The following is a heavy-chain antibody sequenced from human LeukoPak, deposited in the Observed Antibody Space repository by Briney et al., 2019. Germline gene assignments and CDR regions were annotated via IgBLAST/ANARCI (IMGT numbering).Heavy chain of an antibody. J-gene: IGHJ4*02. V-gene: IGHV1-69*13. CDR3: SVVGYFDY. Sequence: SVKVSCKASGYTFTSYGISWVRQAPGQGLEWMGGIIPIFGTANYAQKFQGRVTITADESTSTAYMELSSLRSEDTAVYYCSVVGYFDYWGQGTLVTVSS. CDR1: GYTFTSYG. D-gene: IGHD2-15*01. CDR2: IIPIFGTA.